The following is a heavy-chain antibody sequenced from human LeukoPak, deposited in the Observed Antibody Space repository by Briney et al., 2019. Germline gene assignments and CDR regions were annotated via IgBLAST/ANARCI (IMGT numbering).Heavy chain of an antibody. CDR2: IKSKTDGGTT. CDR3: TLRITMVRGVNDH. J-gene: IGHJ4*02. V-gene: IGHV3-15*01. Sequence: GGSLRLSCAASGFTFSNAWMSWVRQAPGKGLEWVGRIKSKTDGGTTDYAAPVKGRFTISRDDSKNTLYLQMNSLKTEDTAVYYCTLRITMVRGVNDHWGQGTLVTVPS. CDR1: GFTFSNAW. D-gene: IGHD3-10*01.